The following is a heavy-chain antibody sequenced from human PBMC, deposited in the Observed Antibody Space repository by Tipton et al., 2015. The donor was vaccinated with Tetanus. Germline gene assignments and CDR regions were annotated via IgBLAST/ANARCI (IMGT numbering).Heavy chain of an antibody. CDR3: ARGPSGIYPQFFDQ. J-gene: IGHJ4*02. D-gene: IGHD1-26*01. Sequence: AGLVKPSGTLSLTCAVYGGSFSGYYWTWIRQPPGTGLEWIGDINYSGSANYDPSLKSRVTISVDTSKNQFSLHLTPVTAADTAVYYCARGPSGIYPQFFDQWGQGTLVTVSS. CDR1: GGSFSGYY. CDR2: INYSGSA. V-gene: IGHV4-34*01.